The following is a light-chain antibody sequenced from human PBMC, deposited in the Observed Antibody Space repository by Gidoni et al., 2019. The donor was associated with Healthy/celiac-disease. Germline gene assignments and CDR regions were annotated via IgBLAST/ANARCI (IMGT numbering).Light chain of an antibody. CDR1: QSVISY. CDR2: DAS. Sequence: EIVLTQSPATLSLSPGERATLSCRASQSVISYLAWYQQKPGQAPRLLIYDASSRATGLPAMFSGSGSGTDCTLTISSLEPEDFAVYSCQQRSNWPPLTFGGGTKVEIK. CDR3: QQRSNWPPLT. V-gene: IGKV3-11*01. J-gene: IGKJ4*01.